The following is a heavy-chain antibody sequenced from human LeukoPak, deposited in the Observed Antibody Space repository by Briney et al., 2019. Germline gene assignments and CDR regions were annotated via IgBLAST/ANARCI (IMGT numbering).Heavy chain of an antibody. CDR2: IYYSGST. CDR3: ARDRGGYDFWSGSPYYYYYMDV. Sequence: PSETLSLTCTVSGGSISSHYWSWIRQPPGKGLEWIGYIYYSGSTNYNPSLKSRVTISVDTSKNQFSLKLSSVTAADTAVYYCARDRGGYDFWSGSPYYYYYMDVWGKGTTVTVSS. V-gene: IGHV4-59*11. D-gene: IGHD3-3*01. J-gene: IGHJ6*03. CDR1: GGSISSHY.